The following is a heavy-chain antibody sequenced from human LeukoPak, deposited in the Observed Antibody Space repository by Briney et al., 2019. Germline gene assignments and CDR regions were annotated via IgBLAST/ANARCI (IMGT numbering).Heavy chain of an antibody. Sequence: GGSLRLSCAASGFSFSTYAMSWVRQAPGQGLEWVSAISGSGGSTYYADSVKGRFTISRDNSKNTLYLQMNSLRAEDTAVYYCAKYDYYDSSGYYGSFSDYWGQGTLVTVSS. V-gene: IGHV3-23*01. J-gene: IGHJ4*02. CDR2: ISGSGGST. D-gene: IGHD3-22*01. CDR3: AKYDYYDSSGYYGSFSDY. CDR1: GFSFSTYA.